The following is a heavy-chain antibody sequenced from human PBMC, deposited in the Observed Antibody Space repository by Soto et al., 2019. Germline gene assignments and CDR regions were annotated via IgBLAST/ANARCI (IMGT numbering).Heavy chain of an antibody. CDR2: IYSGGST. J-gene: IGHJ6*02. D-gene: IGHD3-10*01. CDR1: GFTVSSNY. Sequence: VQLVETGGGLIQPGGSLRLSCAASGFTVSSNYMSWVRQAPGKGLEWVSVIYSGGSTYYADSVKGRFTISRDNSKNTLYLQMNSLRAEDTAVYYCASDMDYYGSGSYYKVGYYYGMDVWGQGTTVTVSS. CDR3: ASDMDYYGSGSYYKVGYYYGMDV. V-gene: IGHV3-53*02.